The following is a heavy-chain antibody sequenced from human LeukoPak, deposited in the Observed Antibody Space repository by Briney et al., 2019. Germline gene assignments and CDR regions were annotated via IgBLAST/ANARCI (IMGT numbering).Heavy chain of an antibody. V-gene: IGHV4-34*01. CDR3: AGDCSSTSCYSTGLDP. CDR1: GGSFSGYY. J-gene: IGHJ5*02. D-gene: IGHD2-2*01. CDR2: INHSGST. Sequence: SETLSLTCAVYGGSFSGYYWSWIRQPPGKGLEWIGEINHSGSTNYNPSLKSRVTISVDTSKNQFSLKLSSVTAADTAVYYCAGDCSSTSCYSTGLDPWGQGTLVTVSS.